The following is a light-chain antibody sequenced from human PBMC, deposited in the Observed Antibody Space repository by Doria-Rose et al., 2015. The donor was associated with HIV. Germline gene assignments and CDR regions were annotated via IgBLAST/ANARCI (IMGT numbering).Light chain of an antibody. CDR1: QSLLYTSKSY. Sequence: DIRVTQSPESLGMSLGERATLNCKSNQSLLYTSKSYLAWYQQKPGQPPRLLIYWASTRQSGVPARFSGSGSGTGFTLTISSLEAEDVAVYYCQQYYGTPSFGPGTTVDIK. V-gene: IGKV4-1*01. J-gene: IGKJ3*01. CDR2: WAS. CDR3: QQYYGTPS.